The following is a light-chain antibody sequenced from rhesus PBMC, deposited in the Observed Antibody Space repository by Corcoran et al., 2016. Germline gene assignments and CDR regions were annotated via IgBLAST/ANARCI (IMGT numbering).Light chain of an antibody. Sequence: QVILTQSPATLSLSPGERATLSCRASQSVSNSLAWYQQKPGQAPRLLISDASSRATGIPDRFSGSGSGTEVTLTISSLEPEDFAVYYCQKYSSSPLTFGGGTKVEIK. CDR3: QKYSSSPLT. CDR1: QSVSNS. CDR2: DAS. V-gene: IGKV3-53*02. J-gene: IGKJ4*01.